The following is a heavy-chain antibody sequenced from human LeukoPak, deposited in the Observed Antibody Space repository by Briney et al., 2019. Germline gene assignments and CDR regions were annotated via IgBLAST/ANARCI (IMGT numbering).Heavy chain of an antibody. D-gene: IGHD2-15*01. V-gene: IGHV4-34*01. J-gene: IGHJ6*03. CDR2: INHSGST. Sequence: PSETLSLTCAVYGGSFSGYYWSWIRQPPGKGLEWIGEINHSGSTNYNPSLKSRVTISVDTSKNQFSLKLSSVTAADTAVYYCARAYHCSGGSCYLHMDVWGKGTTVTVSS. CDR3: ARAYHCSGGSCYLHMDV. CDR1: GGSFSGYY.